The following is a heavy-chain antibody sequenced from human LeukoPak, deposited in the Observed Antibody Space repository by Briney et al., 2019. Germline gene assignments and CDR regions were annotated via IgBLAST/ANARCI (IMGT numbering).Heavy chain of an antibody. J-gene: IGHJ5*02. CDR3: ARDRSRYCTGGVCWFDP. Sequence: GGSLRLSCAASGFTVSSKYMSWVRQAPGKGLEWVANIKQDGSEKYYVDSVKGRFTISRDNAKNSLYLQMNSLRAEDTAVYYCARDRSRYCTGGVCWFDPWGQGTLVTVSS. CDR1: GFTVSSKY. V-gene: IGHV3-7*01. CDR2: IKQDGSEK. D-gene: IGHD2-8*02.